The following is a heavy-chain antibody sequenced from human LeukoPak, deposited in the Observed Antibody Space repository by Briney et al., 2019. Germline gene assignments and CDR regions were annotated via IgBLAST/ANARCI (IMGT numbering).Heavy chain of an antibody. CDR3: AKDDAWLRFGE. J-gene: IGHJ4*02. CDR1: GFTFRTYG. Sequence: GGTLRLSCAASGFTFRTYGMNWVRQAPGKGLEWVSGISPSADIKYYADSVKGRFTISRDNSKNMLYLEVISLTADDTAVYYCAKDDAWLRFGEWSQGTLVTVSS. D-gene: IGHD3-10*01. CDR2: ISPSADIK. V-gene: IGHV3-23*01.